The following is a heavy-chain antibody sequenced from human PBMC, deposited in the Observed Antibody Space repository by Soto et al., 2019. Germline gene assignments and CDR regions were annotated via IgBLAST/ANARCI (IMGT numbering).Heavy chain of an antibody. V-gene: IGHV4-59*01. Sequence: PSETQSLTCPVSGGSISSYYWSWIRQPPGKGLEWIGYIYYSGSTNYNPSLKSRVTISVDTSKNQFSLKLSSVTAADTAVYYCARALYSSSSGGFDYWGQGTLVTVSS. D-gene: IGHD6-6*01. J-gene: IGHJ4*02. CDR1: GGSISSYY. CDR3: ARALYSSSSGGFDY. CDR2: IYYSGST.